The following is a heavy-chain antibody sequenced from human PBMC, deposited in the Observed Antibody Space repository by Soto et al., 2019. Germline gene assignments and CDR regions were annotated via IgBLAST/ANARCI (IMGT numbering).Heavy chain of an antibody. D-gene: IGHD2-2*03. CDR2: ISDSGGST. Sequence: GALRLSCAASGFSFNSYAMSWVRQAPGKGLEWVSGISDSGGSTYYADSVKGRFTISSDNSKNTLFLHVNSLRFEDTALYYCAKSEKVGYCSSTTCRYFDYWGQGTLVTVSS. CDR3: AKSEKVGYCSSTTCRYFDY. J-gene: IGHJ4*02. V-gene: IGHV3-23*01. CDR1: GFSFNSYA.